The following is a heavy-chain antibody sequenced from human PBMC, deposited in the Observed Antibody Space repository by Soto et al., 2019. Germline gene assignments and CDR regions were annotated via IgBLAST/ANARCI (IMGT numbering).Heavy chain of an antibody. J-gene: IGHJ4*02. CDR3: AREKRANGVFDY. CDR1: GFTFSNYW. Sequence: EVQLVESGGGLVHPGESLRLSCEASGFTFSNYWMAWVRQTPGGGLEWVANITHDGSETYFLGSVNGRFTISRDNTKNSVFLQMGSLTVEDTAVYYCAREKRANGVFDYWGQGTRVTVSS. CDR2: ITHDGSET. V-gene: IGHV3-7*01. D-gene: IGHD4-17*01.